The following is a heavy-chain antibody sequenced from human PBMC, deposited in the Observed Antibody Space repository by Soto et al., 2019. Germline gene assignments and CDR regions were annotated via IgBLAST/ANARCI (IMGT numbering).Heavy chain of an antibody. J-gene: IGHJ5*02. CDR3: ARGGRIASIAARFLVRWFDP. D-gene: IGHD6-6*01. CDR2: ISAYNGNT. CDR1: GYTFTSCG. Sequence: GASVKVSCKASGYTFTSCGISWVRQAPGQGLEWMGWISAYNGNTNYAQKLQGRVTMTTDTSTSTAYMELRSLRSDDTAVYYCARGGRIASIAARFLVRWFDPWGQGTLVTVSS. V-gene: IGHV1-18*01.